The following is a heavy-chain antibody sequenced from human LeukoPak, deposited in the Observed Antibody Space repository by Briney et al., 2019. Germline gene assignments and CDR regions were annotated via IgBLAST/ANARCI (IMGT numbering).Heavy chain of an antibody. D-gene: IGHD3-22*01. J-gene: IGHJ6*02. V-gene: IGHV1-2*02. CDR2: INPNSGGT. Sequence: GASVKVSCKASGYTFTGYYMHWVRQAPGQGLEWMGWINPNSGGTNYAQKFQGRVTMTRDTSISTAHMELSRLRSDDTAVYYCARDRYYDSSGYRVYYYYGMDVWGQGTTVTVSS. CDR1: GYTFTGYY. CDR3: ARDRYYDSSGYRVYYYYGMDV.